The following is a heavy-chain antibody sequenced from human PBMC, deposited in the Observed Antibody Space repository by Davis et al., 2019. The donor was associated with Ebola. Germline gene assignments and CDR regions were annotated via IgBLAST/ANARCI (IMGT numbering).Heavy chain of an antibody. CDR1: GYTFTGYY. J-gene: IGHJ6*03. D-gene: IGHD2-2*01. CDR2: INPNSGGT. V-gene: IGHV1-2*04. CDR3: ARDGSFGCSSTSCHSYYYMDV. Sequence: ASVKVSCKASGYTFTGYYMHWVRQAPGQGLEWMGWINPNSGGTNYAQKFQGWVTMTRDTSISTAYMELSRLRSDDTAVYYCARDGSFGCSSTSCHSYYYMDVWGKGTTVTVSS.